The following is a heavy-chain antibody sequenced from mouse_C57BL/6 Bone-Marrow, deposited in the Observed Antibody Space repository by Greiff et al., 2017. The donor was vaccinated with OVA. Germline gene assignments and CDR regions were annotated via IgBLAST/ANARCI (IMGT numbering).Heavy chain of an antibody. CDR3: ARKHGSRKAWFAY. CDR2: ISSGSSTI. D-gene: IGHD1-1*01. V-gene: IGHV5-17*01. Sequence: EVKLMESGGGLVKPGGSLKLSCAASGFTFSDYGMHWVRQAPEKGLEWVAYISSGSSTIYYADTVKGRFTISRDNAKNTLFLQMTSLRSEDTAMYYCARKHGSRKAWFAYWGQGTLVTVSA. CDR1: GFTFSDYG. J-gene: IGHJ3*01.